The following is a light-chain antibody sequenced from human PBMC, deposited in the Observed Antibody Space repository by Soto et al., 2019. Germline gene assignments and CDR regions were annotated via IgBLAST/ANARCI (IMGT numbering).Light chain of an antibody. CDR1: QCISSD. J-gene: IGKJ4*01. CDR3: QQVDSFPLT. Sequence: IQFTQSPSSLSASVGDRVTITCRASQCISSDLAWYQQNPGKTPKVRIYAVSTLPRGVPARFSGSGSGTHFTLTISSLQPEDFATYYCQQVDSFPLTFGGGTTVDI. CDR2: AVS. V-gene: IGKV1-9*01.